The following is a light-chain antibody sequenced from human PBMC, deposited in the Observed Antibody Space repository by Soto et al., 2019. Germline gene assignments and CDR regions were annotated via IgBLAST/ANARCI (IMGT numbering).Light chain of an antibody. V-gene: IGKV1-39*01. CDR1: QSISNY. J-gene: IGKJ1*01. CDR3: QQSYGPPWT. Sequence: DIQMTQSPSSLSASVGARVTITCRASQSISNYLSWYQQTPGKAPKLLIFAASGLQRGVSSRFSGSGSGTDFTLTITSLQPDDFATYYCQQSYGPPWTFGQGTKVELK. CDR2: AAS.